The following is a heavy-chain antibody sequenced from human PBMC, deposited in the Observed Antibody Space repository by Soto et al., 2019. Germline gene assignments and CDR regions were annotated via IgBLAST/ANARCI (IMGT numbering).Heavy chain of an antibody. CDR2: ISGSGGST. J-gene: IGHJ4*02. CDR1: GFTFSSYA. Sequence: GGSLRLSCAASGFTFSSYAMSWVRQAPGKGLEWVSAISGSGGSTYYADSVKGRFTISRDNSKNTLYLQMNSLRAEDTAVYYCAKDQEGLGSIAAAGDYWGQGTLVTVSS. D-gene: IGHD6-13*01. V-gene: IGHV3-23*01. CDR3: AKDQEGLGSIAAAGDY.